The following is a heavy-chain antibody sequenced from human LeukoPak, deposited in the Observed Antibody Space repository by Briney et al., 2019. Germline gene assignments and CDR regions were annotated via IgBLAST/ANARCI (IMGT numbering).Heavy chain of an antibody. CDR3: ATNSDYRFEY. CDR2: ITSNSGAI. J-gene: IGHJ4*02. D-gene: IGHD3-22*01. CDR1: GFTFSFYS. V-gene: IGHV3-48*02. Sequence: PGGSLRLSRAASGFTFSFYSMNWVRQAPGKGLEWISYITSNSGAIYYADSVKGRFIISRDNAKNSLSLQMNSLRDEDTAVYYCATNSDYRFEYWGQGTLVTVSS.